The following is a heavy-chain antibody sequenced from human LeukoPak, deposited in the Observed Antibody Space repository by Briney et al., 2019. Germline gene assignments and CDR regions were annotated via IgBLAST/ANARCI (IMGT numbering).Heavy chain of an antibody. Sequence: SETLSLTCGVSGVPFSNYYWSWVRQSPTQRLEWIGEINHSGYTNYNPSLKSRVTMSIDTSKNQFSLKLTSVTAADAGVYYCTRAVAGHPDWGQGTLVTVSS. V-gene: IGHV4-34*01. CDR1: GVPFSNYY. D-gene: IGHD6-19*01. CDR3: TRAVAGHPD. CDR2: INHSGYT. J-gene: IGHJ4*02.